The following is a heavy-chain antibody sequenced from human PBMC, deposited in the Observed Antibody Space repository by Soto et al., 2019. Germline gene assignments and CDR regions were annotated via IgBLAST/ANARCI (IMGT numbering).Heavy chain of an antibody. J-gene: IGHJ4*02. CDR2: ISGGASDK. Sequence: EVQLVESGGGLVQPGGSLRLSCEASGFMISAYWMSWVRQDPRKGLEWVATISGGASDKFYVDAVKGRVTISRDDAKNSLYLNMNSLRDEDTFVYYCVREDWQRFDHWGQGTLVTGSS. CDR3: VREDWQRFDH. D-gene: IGHD6-25*01. V-gene: IGHV3-7*01. CDR1: GFMISAYW.